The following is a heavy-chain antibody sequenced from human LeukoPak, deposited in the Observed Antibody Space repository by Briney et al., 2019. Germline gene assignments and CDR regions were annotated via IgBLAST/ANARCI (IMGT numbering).Heavy chain of an antibody. CDR2: INPSGGST. CDR1: GYTFTNYY. Sequence: ASVKVSCKASGYTFTNYYMHWVRQAPGQGLEWMGIINPSGGSTSYAQKFQGRVTMTRDTSTSTVYMEPSSLRSEDSAVYYCVRTPPNWGADFWGQGTLVTVSS. D-gene: IGHD7-27*01. CDR3: VRTPPNWGADF. J-gene: IGHJ4*02. V-gene: IGHV1-46*01.